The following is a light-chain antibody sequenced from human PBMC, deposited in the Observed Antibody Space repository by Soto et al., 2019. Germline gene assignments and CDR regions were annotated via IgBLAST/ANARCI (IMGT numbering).Light chain of an antibody. V-gene: IGLV3-21*02. CDR3: QVWDSSRDHVV. Sequence: VLTQPPSVSVAPGQTARITCEGNNIGSKSVHWYQQSPGQAPVLVVYGDSDWPSGTPERFSGSDSGNTATLTISGVEAGDEADYYCQVWDSSRDHVVFGGGTKLTVL. CDR1: NIGSKS. CDR2: GDS. J-gene: IGLJ2*01.